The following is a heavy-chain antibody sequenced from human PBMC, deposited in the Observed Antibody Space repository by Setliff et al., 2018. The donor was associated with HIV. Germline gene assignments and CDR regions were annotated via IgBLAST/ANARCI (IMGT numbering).Heavy chain of an antibody. CDR1: GYTFPSFY. CDR3: ATGDYRKRGFDT. D-gene: IGHD4-17*01. V-gene: IGHV1-46*01. CDR2: INPTSGNT. J-gene: IGHJ5*02. Sequence: ASVKVSCKASGYTFPSFYVHWVRQAPGQGLEWMGIINPTSGNTTYAQNFQGRVTLTRDTSTSTVYMELSRLKSEDTAVYYCATGDYRKRGFDTWGQGTPVTVSS.